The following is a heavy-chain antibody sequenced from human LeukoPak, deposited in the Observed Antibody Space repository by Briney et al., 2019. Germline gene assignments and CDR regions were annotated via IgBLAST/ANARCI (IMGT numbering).Heavy chain of an antibody. Sequence: GGSLRLSCAASGFTFSSYSMNWVRQAPGKGLEWVSSISSSSSYIYYADSVKGRFTISRDNAKNSLYLQMNSLRSEDTAVYYCAREPITMGWFDPWGQGTLVTVSS. V-gene: IGHV3-21*04. CDR3: AREPITMGWFDP. CDR2: ISSSSSYI. J-gene: IGHJ5*02. D-gene: IGHD3-10*01. CDR1: GFTFSSYS.